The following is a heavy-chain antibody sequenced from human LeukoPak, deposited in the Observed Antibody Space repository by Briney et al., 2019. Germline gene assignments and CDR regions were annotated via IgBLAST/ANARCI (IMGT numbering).Heavy chain of an antibody. CDR1: GGSISSYY. D-gene: IGHD5-24*01. Sequence: SETLSLTCTVSGGSISSYYWGWIRQPPGKGLEWIGSIYYSGSTHYNPSLKSRVTISVDTSKNQFSLKLSSVTAADTAVYFCARDGDMATIENYFDYWGQGTLVTVSS. J-gene: IGHJ4*02. CDR3: ARDGDMATIENYFDY. V-gene: IGHV4-39*07. CDR2: IYYSGST.